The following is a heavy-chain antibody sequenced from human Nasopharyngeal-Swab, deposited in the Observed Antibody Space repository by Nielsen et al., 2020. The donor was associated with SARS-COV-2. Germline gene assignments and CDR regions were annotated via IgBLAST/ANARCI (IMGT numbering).Heavy chain of an antibody. D-gene: IGHD3-10*01. CDR1: GFTFSNAW. J-gene: IGHJ6*03. CDR3: AYRARGGYYMDV. V-gene: IGHV3-15*07. CDR2: IKSKTDGGTT. Sequence: LSLTCAASGFTFSNAWMNWVRQAPGKGLEWVGRIKSKTDGGTTDYAAPVKGRFTISRDDSKDMVFLQMNSLKTEDTAVYYCAYRARGGYYMDVWGKGTTVTVSS.